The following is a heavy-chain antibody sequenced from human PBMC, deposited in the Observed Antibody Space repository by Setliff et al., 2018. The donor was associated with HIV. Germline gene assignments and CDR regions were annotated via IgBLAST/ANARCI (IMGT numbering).Heavy chain of an antibody. J-gene: IGHJ4*02. D-gene: IGHD2-21*01. CDR2: IYYSGST. Sequence: SETLSLTCTVSGGSISSGGYYWNWIRQHPGEGLEWIGYIYYSGSTYYNPSLKSRVAISVDTSKNQFSLKLSSVTAADTAVYYCARQIGGGHWALDCWGQGTLVTVSS. V-gene: IGHV4-31*03. CDR3: ARQIGGGHWALDC. CDR1: GGSISSGGYY.